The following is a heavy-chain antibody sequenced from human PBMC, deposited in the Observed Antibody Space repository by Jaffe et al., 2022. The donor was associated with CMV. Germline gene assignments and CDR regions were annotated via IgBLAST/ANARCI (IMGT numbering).Heavy chain of an antibody. CDR1: GYPFTNLW. Sequence: EVQLVQSGAEVKKPGESLKISCEGSGYPFTNLWVAWVRQMPGQGLECMGIIYPGDSDTRYSRSFEGQVTISVDKSINTAYLQWNSLKAADSGVYYCARLAGGSGNHPLDFWGQGTLVTVSS. CDR2: IYPGDSDT. CDR3: ARLAGGSGNHPLDF. J-gene: IGHJ4*02. V-gene: IGHV5-51*01. D-gene: IGHD3-10*01.